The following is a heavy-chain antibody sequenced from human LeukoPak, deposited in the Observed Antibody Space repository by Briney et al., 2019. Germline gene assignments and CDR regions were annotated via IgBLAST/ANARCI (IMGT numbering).Heavy chain of an antibody. J-gene: IGHJ4*02. CDR2: ISYDGSNK. D-gene: IGHD4-23*01. CDR1: GFTFSSYA. Sequence: RGSLRLSCAASGFTFSSYAMHWVRQAPGKGLEWVAVISYDGSNKYYADSVKGRSTISRDNSKNTLYLQMNSLRAEDTAVYYCARESCGGNFPLGYWGQGTLVTVSS. CDR3: ARESCGGNFPLGY. V-gene: IGHV3-30-3*01.